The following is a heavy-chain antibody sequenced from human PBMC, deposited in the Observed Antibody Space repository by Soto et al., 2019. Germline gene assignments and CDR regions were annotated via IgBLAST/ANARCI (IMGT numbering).Heavy chain of an antibody. V-gene: IGHV4-59*01. Sequence: SETLSLSCTVSGGSISTYYWTWIRQSPGKGPEWIGYVYHSGTTNYNPSLESRVTMSLDTSKNQFSLKLSAVTTADTAVYYCATSPPGGPYRGVFDSWSQGTLVT. CDR2: VYHSGTT. D-gene: IGHD2-2*01. CDR1: GGSISTYY. CDR3: ATSPPGGPYRGVFDS. J-gene: IGHJ5*01.